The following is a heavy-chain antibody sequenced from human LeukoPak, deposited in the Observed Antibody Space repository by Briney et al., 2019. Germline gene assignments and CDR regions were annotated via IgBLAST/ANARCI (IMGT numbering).Heavy chain of an antibody. D-gene: IGHD3-22*01. CDR3: ARDHYYDSSGYYGY. V-gene: IGHV3-20*04. J-gene: IGHJ4*02. Sequence: GGSLRLSCAASGFTFDEYGMSWVRQAPGKGLEWVSGISLNGGSRGYADSVKGRFTISRDNAKNSLYLQMNSLRAEDTAVYYCARDHYYDSSGYYGYWGQGTLVTVSS. CDR2: ISLNGGSR. CDR1: GFTFDEYG.